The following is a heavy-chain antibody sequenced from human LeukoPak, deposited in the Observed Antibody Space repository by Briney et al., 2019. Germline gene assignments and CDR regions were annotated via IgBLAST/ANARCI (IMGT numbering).Heavy chain of an antibody. CDR2: IIPIFGTA. J-gene: IGHJ4*02. CDR3: ARDEYGSGGKSY. V-gene: IGHV1-69*05. Sequence: ASVKVSCKASGGTFSSYAISWVRQAPGQGLEWMGRIIPIFGTANYAQKFQGRVTITTDESTSTAYMELSSLRFEDTAVYYCARDEYGSGGKSYWGQGTLVTVSS. D-gene: IGHD3-10*01. CDR1: GGTFSSYA.